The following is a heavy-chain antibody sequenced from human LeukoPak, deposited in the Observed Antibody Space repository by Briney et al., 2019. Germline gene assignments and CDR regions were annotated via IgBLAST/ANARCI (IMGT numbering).Heavy chain of an antibody. J-gene: IGHJ4*02. CDR3: AGGYFDFDY. CDR2: IKKDGSEK. CDR1: GFIFSSYW. V-gene: IGHV3-7*01. D-gene: IGHD3-9*01. Sequence: PGGSLRLSCEASGFIFSSYWMSWVRQAPGKGLEWVAHIKKDGSEKYYVDSVKGRFTISRDNAKNSLYLQMNSLRAEDTAVYYCAGGYFDFDYWGQGTLVTVSS.